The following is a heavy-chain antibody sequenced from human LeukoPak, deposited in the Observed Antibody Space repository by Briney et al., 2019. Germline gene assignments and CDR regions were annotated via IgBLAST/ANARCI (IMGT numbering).Heavy chain of an antibody. CDR2: ISAYNGNT. J-gene: IGHJ3*02. CDR1: GGTFSSYA. Sequence: ASVKVSCKASGGTFSSYAISWVRQAPGQGLEWMGWISAYNGNTNYAQKLQGRVTMTTDTSTSTAYMELRSLRSDDTAVYYCARAPNPDDAFDIWGQGTMVTVSP. CDR3: ARAPNPDDAFDI. V-gene: IGHV1-18*01.